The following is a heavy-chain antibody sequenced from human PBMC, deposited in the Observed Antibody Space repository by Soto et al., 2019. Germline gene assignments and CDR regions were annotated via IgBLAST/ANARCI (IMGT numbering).Heavy chain of an antibody. CDR2: IDPSDSYT. J-gene: IGHJ6*02. V-gene: IGHV5-10-1*01. D-gene: IGHD4-17*01. Sequence: GESLKISCKGSGYSFTSYWISWVRQMPGTGLEWMGRIDPSDSYTTYSPSFQGHVTISADKSISTAYLQWRSLKASDTAMYYCARHPITVTTSYYGRGVWGQGTTGIVS. CDR3: ARHPITVTTSYYGRGV. CDR1: GYSFTSYW.